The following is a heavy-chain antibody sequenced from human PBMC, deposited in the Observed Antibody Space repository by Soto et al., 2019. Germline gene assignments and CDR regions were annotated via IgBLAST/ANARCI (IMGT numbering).Heavy chain of an antibody. CDR3: ASGIASFAAFDV. CDR1: GFTFSSYG. Sequence: QVQLVESGGGVVQPGRSLRLSCAASGFTFSSYGMHWVRQAPGKGLEWVAVISYDGSNKYYADSVKGRFTISRDNSNNTLYLQMNSLRAEDAAVFYCASGIASFAAFDVWGQGTMVTVSS. D-gene: IGHD6-13*01. V-gene: IGHV3-30*19. J-gene: IGHJ3*01. CDR2: ISYDGSNK.